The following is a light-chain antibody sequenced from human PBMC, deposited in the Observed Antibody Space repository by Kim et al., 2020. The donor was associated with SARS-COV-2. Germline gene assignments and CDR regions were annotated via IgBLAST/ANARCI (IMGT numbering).Light chain of an antibody. CDR3: QQSYSTPPNT. CDR1: QSISSY. V-gene: IGKV1-39*01. J-gene: IGKJ4*01. CDR2: AAS. Sequence: DIQMTQSPSSLSASVGDRVTITCRASQSISSYLNWYQQKPGKAPKLLIYAASSLQSGVPSRFSGSGSGTDFTLTISSLQPEDFATYYCQQSYSTPPNTFGGGTKLEI.